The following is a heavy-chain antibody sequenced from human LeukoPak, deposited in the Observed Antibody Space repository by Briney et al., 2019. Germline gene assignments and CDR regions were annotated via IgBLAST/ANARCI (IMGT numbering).Heavy chain of an antibody. CDR2: ISYDGSNK. D-gene: IGHD5-18*01. CDR3: AKEVDTAIFLIDY. Sequence: QSGRSLRLSCAASGFTLSSYGMHWVRQAPGKGLEWVALISYDGSNKYYADSVKGRFTISRDNSKNTLYLQMNSLRAEDTAVYCCAKEVDTAIFLIDYWGQGTLVTVSS. CDR1: GFTLSSYG. V-gene: IGHV3-30*18. J-gene: IGHJ4*02.